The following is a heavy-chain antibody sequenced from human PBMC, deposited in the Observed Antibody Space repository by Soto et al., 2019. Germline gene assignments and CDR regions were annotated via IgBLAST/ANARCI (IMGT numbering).Heavy chain of an antibody. Sequence: ASVKVSCKASGGTFSSYAISWVRQAPGQGLEWMGGIIPIFGTANYAQKFQGRVTITADESTSTAYMELSSLRSEDTAVYYCARAHYYDSSGYEIEYFQHWGQGTLVTVSS. CDR1: GGTFSSYA. D-gene: IGHD3-22*01. J-gene: IGHJ1*01. CDR2: IIPIFGTA. CDR3: ARAHYYDSSGYEIEYFQH. V-gene: IGHV1-69*13.